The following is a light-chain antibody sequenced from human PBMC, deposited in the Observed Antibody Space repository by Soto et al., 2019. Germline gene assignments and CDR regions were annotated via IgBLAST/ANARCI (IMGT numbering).Light chain of an antibody. CDR3: SSYTSSSTLV. J-gene: IGLJ2*01. CDR1: SDVGGYNY. V-gene: IGLV2-14*01. Sequence: QSALTQPASVSGSPGQSITISCTGTSDVGGYNYVSWNQQHPGKAPKLMIYDVSNRPSGVSNRFSGSKSGNTASLTISGLQAEDEADYYCSSYTSSSTLVFGGGTKLTVL. CDR2: DVS.